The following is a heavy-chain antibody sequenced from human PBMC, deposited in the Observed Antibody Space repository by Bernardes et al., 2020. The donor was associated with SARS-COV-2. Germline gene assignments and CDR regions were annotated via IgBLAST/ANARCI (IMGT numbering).Heavy chain of an antibody. V-gene: IGHV3-23*01. Sequence: GGSLRLSCAASGFTFSSYAMTWVRQAPGKGLEWVSSITATPGSTYYSDSVKGRFTISRDNSKNTLYLQMNSLRAEDAAIYYCAKERASQYDFSNWGQGTLVTVSS. CDR3: AKERASQYDFSN. CDR1: GFTFSSYA. CDR2: ITATPGST. D-gene: IGHD3-3*01. J-gene: IGHJ4*02.